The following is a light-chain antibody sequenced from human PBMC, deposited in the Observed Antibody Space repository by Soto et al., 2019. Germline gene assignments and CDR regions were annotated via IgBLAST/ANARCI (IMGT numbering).Light chain of an antibody. J-gene: IGKJ2*02. CDR2: GAS. CDR1: QSVSSSY. CDR3: QQYSALPCT. Sequence: EIVLTQSPGTLSLSPGERATLSCRASQSVSSSYLVWYQQKPGQALRLLIYGASSRATGIPDRFSGSGSGKDFALTISRLDTEDFEVDYCQQYSALPCTFGQGTKLEIK. V-gene: IGKV3-20*01.